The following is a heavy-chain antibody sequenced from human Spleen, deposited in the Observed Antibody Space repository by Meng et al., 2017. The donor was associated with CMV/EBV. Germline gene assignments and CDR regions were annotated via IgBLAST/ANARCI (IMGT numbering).Heavy chain of an antibody. V-gene: IGHV4-39*01. Sequence: GSLRLSCTVTGGSITSSSYYWGWIRQPPGKGLEWIGTIYYSGSTYYNPSLESRVTISVDTSKNQFSLKLTSVTAADTAVYYCAHGDYVDYWGQGTLVTVSS. D-gene: IGHD4-17*01. CDR2: IYYSGST. J-gene: IGHJ4*02. CDR3: AHGDYVDY. CDR1: GGSITSSSYY.